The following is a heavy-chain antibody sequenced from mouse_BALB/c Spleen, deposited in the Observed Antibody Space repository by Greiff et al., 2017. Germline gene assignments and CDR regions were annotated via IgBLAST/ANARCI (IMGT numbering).Heavy chain of an antibody. CDR3: ARYRYDVDYYAMDY. CDR1: GDSITSGY. D-gene: IGHD2-14*01. V-gene: IGHV3-8*02. CDR2: ISYSGST. Sequence: EVQLQESGPSLVKPSQTLSLTCSVTGDSITSGYWNWIRKFPGNKLEYMGYISYSGSTYYNPSLKSRISITRDTSKNQYYLQLNSVTTEDTATYYCARYRYDVDYYAMDYWGQGTSVTVSS. J-gene: IGHJ4*01.